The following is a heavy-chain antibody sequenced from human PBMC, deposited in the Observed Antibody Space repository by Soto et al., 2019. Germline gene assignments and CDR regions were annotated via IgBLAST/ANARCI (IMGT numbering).Heavy chain of an antibody. CDR1: GFTPSNYL. D-gene: IGHD4-4*01. V-gene: IGHV3-74*03. CDR2: INNDGSST. Sequence: GGSLRLSCTVSGFTPSNYLIHWVRQAPGKGLVWVARINNDGSSTMYADSVKGRFTVSRDNVKNTIYLQMNSLRVDDTGVYYCARDPGHSNVILEDWGQGSPVTVSS. J-gene: IGHJ4*02. CDR3: ARDPGHSNVILED.